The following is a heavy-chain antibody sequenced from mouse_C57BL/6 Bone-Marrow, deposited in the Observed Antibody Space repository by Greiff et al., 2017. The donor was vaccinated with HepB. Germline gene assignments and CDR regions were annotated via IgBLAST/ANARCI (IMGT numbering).Heavy chain of an antibody. CDR2: IYWDDDK. D-gene: IGHD2-3*01. CDR1: GFSLSTSGMG. Sequence: ESGPGILQSSQTLSLTCSFSGFSLSTSGMGVSWIRQPSGKGLEWLAHIYWDDDKRYNPSLKSRLTISKDTSRNQVFLKITSVDTADTATYDCARRNDGCNWYFGVWGTGTTVTVSS. J-gene: IGHJ1*03. V-gene: IGHV8-12*01. CDR3: ARRNDGCNWYFGV.